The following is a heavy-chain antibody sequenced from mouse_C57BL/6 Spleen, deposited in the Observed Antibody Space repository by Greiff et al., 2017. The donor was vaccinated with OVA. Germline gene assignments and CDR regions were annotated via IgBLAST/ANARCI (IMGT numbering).Heavy chain of an antibody. CDR2: IDPSDSYT. J-gene: IGHJ2*01. V-gene: IGHV1-50*01. Sequence: HVQLKESGAELVKPGASVKLSCKASGYTFTSYWMQWVKQRPGQGLEWIGEIDPSDSYTNYNQKFKGKATLTVDTSSSTAYMQVGSLTSEDSAVYYCARGYYFDDWGQGTTLTVAS. CDR3: ARGYYFDD. CDR1: GYTFTSYW.